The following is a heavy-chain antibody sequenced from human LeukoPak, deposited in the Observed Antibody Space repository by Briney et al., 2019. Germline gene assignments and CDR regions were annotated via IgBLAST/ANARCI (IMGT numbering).Heavy chain of an antibody. V-gene: IGHV3-23*01. CDR3: AKGTLRSCTGARCYPFDY. Sequence: GGSLRLSCAASGFSFSAYAMNWVRQAPGKGLEWVSSITGSGDSTYIADSVKGRFTIYRDNSKNTMYMQMNILRAEDTGVYYCAKGTLRSCTGARCYPFDYWGQGTLVNVSS. D-gene: IGHD2-8*02. CDR2: ITGSGDST. J-gene: IGHJ4*02. CDR1: GFSFSAYA.